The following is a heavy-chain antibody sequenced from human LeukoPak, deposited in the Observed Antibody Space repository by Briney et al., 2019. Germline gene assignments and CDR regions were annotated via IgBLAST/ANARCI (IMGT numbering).Heavy chain of an antibody. Sequence: ETLSLTCTVSGGSISSSSYYWGWIRQPPGKGLEWVSAITGSGGSTYYADSVKGRFTISRDNSKNTLYLQMNSLRVEDTAVYYCAKDANCSSSGCSGSFDPWGQGTLVTVSS. CDR3: AKDANCSSSGCSGSFDP. CDR1: GGSISSSSYY. J-gene: IGHJ5*02. V-gene: IGHV3-23*01. CDR2: ITGSGGST. D-gene: IGHD2-2*01.